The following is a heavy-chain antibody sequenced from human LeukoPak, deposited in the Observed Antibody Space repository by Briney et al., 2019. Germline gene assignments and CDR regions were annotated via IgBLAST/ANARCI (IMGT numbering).Heavy chain of an antibody. CDR2: ILASGGST. CDR1: GFTFSNCA. J-gene: IGHJ4*02. D-gene: IGHD6-6*01. Sequence: PGGSLRLSCAASGFTFSNCAMTWVRQAPGKGLEWVSAILASGGSTYYADSVKGRFTISRENAKNSLYLQMNSLRAGDTAVYYCARDPSSSSLDYWGQGTLVTVSS. CDR3: ARDPSSSSLDY. V-gene: IGHV3-23*01.